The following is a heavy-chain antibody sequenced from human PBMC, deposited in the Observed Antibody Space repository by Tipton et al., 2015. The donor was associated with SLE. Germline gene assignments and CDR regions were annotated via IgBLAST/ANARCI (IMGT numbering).Heavy chain of an antibody. CDR2: IYYSGST. V-gene: IGHV4-39*01. CDR1: GGSISSSSYY. Sequence: TLSLTCTVSGGSISSSSYYWGWIRQPPGKGLEWIGSIYYSGSTYYNPSLKSRVTISVDTSKNQFSLKLSSVTAADTAVYYCARQSMPDDYWGQGTLVTVST. D-gene: IGHD2-2*01. J-gene: IGHJ4*02. CDR3: ARQSMPDDY.